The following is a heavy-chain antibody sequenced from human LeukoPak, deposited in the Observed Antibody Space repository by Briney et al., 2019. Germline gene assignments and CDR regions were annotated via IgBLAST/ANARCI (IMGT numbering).Heavy chain of an antibody. CDR3: ARGDVLLWFGGVYYFDY. D-gene: IGHD3-10*01. CDR1: GGSISSSAYH. Sequence: SETLSLTCTVSGGSISSSAYHWGWIRQPPGKGLEWIGSIHNSGSTYYNPSLKSRVTISVDTSKNQFSLKLSSVTAADTAVYYCARGDVLLWFGGVYYFDYWGQGTLVTVSS. J-gene: IGHJ4*02. V-gene: IGHV4-39*07. CDR2: IHNSGST.